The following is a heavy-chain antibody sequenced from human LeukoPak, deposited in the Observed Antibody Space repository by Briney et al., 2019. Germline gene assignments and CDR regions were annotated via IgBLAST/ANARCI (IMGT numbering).Heavy chain of an antibody. CDR1: GFAFDDYA. CDR2: ISWNSGSI. Sequence: GGSLRLSCAASGFAFDDYAMHWVRQAPGKGLEWVSGISWNSGSIGYADSVKGRFTISRDNAKNSLYLQMNSLRAEDTALYYCAKGLAAAGTGYYFDYWGQGTLATVSS. D-gene: IGHD6-13*01. J-gene: IGHJ4*02. V-gene: IGHV3-9*01. CDR3: AKGLAAAGTGYYFDY.